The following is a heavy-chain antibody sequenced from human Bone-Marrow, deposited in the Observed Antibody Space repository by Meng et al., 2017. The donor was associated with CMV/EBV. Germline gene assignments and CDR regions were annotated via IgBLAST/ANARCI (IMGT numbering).Heavy chain of an antibody. CDR2: ISSSSSYI. Sequence: GGSLRLSCAASGFTFSSYSMNWVRQAPGKGLEWVSSISSSSSYIYYADSVKGRFTISRDNAKNSLYLQMNSLRAEDTAVYYCAREGCSSTSCYLRGFDAFDIWGQGTMVTGSS. CDR1: GFTFSSYS. CDR3: AREGCSSTSCYLRGFDAFDI. D-gene: IGHD2-2*01. V-gene: IGHV3-21*01. J-gene: IGHJ3*02.